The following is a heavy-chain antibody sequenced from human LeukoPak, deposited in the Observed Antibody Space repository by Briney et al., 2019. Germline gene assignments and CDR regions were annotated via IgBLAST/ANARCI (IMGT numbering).Heavy chain of an antibody. CDR2: IYYSGST. CDR1: GGSISSYY. CDR3: ARARDDYGDFDY. J-gene: IGHJ4*02. V-gene: IGHV4-59*01. D-gene: IGHD4-17*01. Sequence: SETLSLTCTVSGGSISSYYWSWIRQPPGKGLEWIGYIYYSGSTNYNPSLKSRVTISVDTSKNQFSLKPSSVTAADTAVYYCARARDDYGDFDYWGQGTLVTVSS.